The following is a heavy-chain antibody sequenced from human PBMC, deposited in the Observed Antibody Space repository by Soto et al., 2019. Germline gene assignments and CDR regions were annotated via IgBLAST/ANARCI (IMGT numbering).Heavy chain of an antibody. D-gene: IGHD2-21*01. J-gene: IGHJ5*02. V-gene: IGHV1-69*01. CDR3: ASGEESRGIANWFDP. CDR2: IIPIFGTA. Sequence: QVQLVQSGAEVQKPGSSVKVSCKASGGTFSSYAISWVRQAPGQGLEWMGGIIPIFGTANYAQKFQGRVTITADESTSTAYMELSSLRSEDTAVYYWASGEESRGIANWFDPWGQGTLVTVSS. CDR1: GGTFSSYA.